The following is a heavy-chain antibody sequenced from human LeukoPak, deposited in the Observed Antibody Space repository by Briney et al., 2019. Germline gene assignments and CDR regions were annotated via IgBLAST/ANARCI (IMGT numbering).Heavy chain of an antibody. J-gene: IGHJ4*02. CDR3: ARAGYTISSSRFDY. CDR2: IYTTGMT. D-gene: IGHD3-16*02. CDR1: GGSINSYW. Sequence: SETLSLTCSVSGGSINSYWWSWIRQPAGKGLEFIGRIYTTGMTNYNPSLKSRVSMSVDTSKNQFSLELRSVTAADTAVYFCARAGYTISSSRFDYWGQGALVTVSS. V-gene: IGHV4-4*07.